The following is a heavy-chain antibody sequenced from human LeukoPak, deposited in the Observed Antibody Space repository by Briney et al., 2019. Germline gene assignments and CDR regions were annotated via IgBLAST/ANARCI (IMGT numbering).Heavy chain of an antibody. CDR3: ARDHSVVPAAGIGGFDP. J-gene: IGHJ5*02. Sequence: PSETLSLTCTVSGGSISSYYWSWIRQPPGKGLEWFGYVYDSGTTNYNPSLKSRVTISVDTSKNQFSLKLSSVTAADTAVYYCARDHSVVPAAGIGGFDPWGQGTLVTVSS. CDR2: VYDSGTT. D-gene: IGHD2-2*01. V-gene: IGHV4-59*01. CDR1: GGSISSYY.